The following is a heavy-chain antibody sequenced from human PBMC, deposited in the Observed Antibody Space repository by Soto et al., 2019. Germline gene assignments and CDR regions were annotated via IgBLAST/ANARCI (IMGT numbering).Heavy chain of an antibody. Sequence: GGSLRLSCAASGFTFSSYGMHWVRQAPGKGLEWVAVIWYDGSNKYYADSVKGRFTISRDNSKNTLYLQMNSLRAEDTAVYYCARDLYCSSTSCPNPYFGYWGQGTLVTVSS. CDR2: IWYDGSNK. D-gene: IGHD2-2*01. V-gene: IGHV3-33*01. CDR1: GFTFSSYG. J-gene: IGHJ4*02. CDR3: ARDLYCSSTSCPNPYFGY.